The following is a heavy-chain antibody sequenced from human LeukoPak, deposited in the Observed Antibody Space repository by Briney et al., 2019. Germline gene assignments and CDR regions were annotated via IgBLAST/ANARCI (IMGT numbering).Heavy chain of an antibody. D-gene: IGHD2-2*01. Sequence: SETLSLTCTVSGRSISSYYWSWIRQPPGKGLEWIGYIYYSGSTYYNPSLTSRVTISIDTSKNQFSLRQSSVNAADTAVYDSARVRSCNEFDYWGQGTLVTVSS. CDR2: IYYSGST. CDR3: ARVRSCNEFDY. V-gene: IGHV4-59*12. CDR1: GRSISSYY. J-gene: IGHJ4*02.